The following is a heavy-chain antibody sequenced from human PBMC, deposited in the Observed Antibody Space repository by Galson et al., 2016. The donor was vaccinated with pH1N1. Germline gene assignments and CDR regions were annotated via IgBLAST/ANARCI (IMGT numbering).Heavy chain of an antibody. D-gene: IGHD2/OR15-2a*01. Sequence: SLRLSCAASGFTFTSYTINWVRQAPGKALEWVSSISGSSSYIYYGDSVKGRFTISRDYAKNSLYLQMDSLRAEDTAVYYCARNALIELASPSGMDVWGRGTTVTVFS. CDR3: ARNALIELASPSGMDV. CDR2: ISGSSSYI. CDR1: GFTFTSYT. J-gene: IGHJ6*02. V-gene: IGHV3-21*01.